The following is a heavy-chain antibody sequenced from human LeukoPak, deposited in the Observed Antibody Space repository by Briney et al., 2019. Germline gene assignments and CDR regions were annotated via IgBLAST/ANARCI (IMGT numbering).Heavy chain of an antibody. Sequence: PGGSLRLSCAASGFTFSNYWMHWVRQAPGKGLVWVSRINSDGSSTTYADSVKGRFTISRDNAKNSLYLQMNSLRAEDTAVYYCTSYRAEYFQHWGQGTLVTVSS. CDR2: INSDGSST. J-gene: IGHJ1*01. CDR1: GFTFSNYW. V-gene: IGHV3-74*01. CDR3: TSYRAEYFQH.